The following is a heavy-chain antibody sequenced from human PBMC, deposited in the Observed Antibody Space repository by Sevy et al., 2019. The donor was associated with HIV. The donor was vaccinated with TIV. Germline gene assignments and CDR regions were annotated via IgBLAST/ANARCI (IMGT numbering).Heavy chain of an antibody. CDR3: ALGYPTITMVRGVIGGYFDY. V-gene: IGHV1-69*13. CDR2: IIPIFGTA. Sequence: ASVKVSCKASGGTFSSYAISWVRQAPGQGLEWMGGIIPIFGTANYAQKFQGRVTITADESTSTAYMELSSLRSEDTAVYYCALGYPTITMVRGVIGGYFDYWGQGTLVTVSS. D-gene: IGHD3-10*01. J-gene: IGHJ4*02. CDR1: GGTFSSYA.